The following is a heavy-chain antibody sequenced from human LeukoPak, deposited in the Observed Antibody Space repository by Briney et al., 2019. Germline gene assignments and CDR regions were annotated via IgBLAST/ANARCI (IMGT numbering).Heavy chain of an antibody. CDR1: GGTFGSYA. CDR2: NIPIFGTA. V-gene: IGHV1-69*05. J-gene: IGHJ4*02. Sequence: ASVKVSGKASGGTFGSYAISWVRQAPGQGLEWMGGNIPIFGTANYAQKFQGRVTITTDESTSTAYMELSSLRSEDTGVYYCAGRYCSSHNFDYWGRGTLVTVSS. CDR3: AGRYCSSHNFDY. D-gene: IGHD6-13*01.